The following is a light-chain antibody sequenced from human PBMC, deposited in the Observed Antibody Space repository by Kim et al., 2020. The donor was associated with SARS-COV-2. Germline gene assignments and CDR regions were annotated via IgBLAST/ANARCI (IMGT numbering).Light chain of an antibody. CDR1: SGHSSYA. CDR2: LNSDGSH. CDR3: QTWGTGIQV. Sequence: QPVLTQSPSASASLGASVKLTRTLSSGHSSYAIAWHQQQPEKGPRYLMKLNSDGSHSKGDGIPDRFSGSSSGAERYLTISSLQSEDEADYYCQTWGTGIQVFGGGTQLTVL. J-gene: IGLJ3*02. V-gene: IGLV4-69*01.